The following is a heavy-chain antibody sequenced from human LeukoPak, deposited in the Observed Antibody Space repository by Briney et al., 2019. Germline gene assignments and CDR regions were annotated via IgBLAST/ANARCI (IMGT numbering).Heavy chain of an antibody. J-gene: IGHJ6*03. CDR1: GFTFSSYG. Sequence: GGSLRLSCAASGFTFSSYGMHWVRQAPGQGLEWVAVISYDGSNKYYADSVKGRFTISRDNSKNTLYLQMNSLRAEDTAVYYCAKGLIADYYMDVWGKGTTVTVSS. CDR3: AKGLIADYYMDV. V-gene: IGHV3-30*18. D-gene: IGHD2-21*01. CDR2: ISYDGSNK.